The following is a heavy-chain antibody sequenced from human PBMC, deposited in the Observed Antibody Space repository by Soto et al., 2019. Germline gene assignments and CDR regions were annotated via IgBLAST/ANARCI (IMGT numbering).Heavy chain of an antibody. CDR2: IDPSDSYS. D-gene: IGHD3-9*01. V-gene: IGHV5-10-1*01. CDR3: ARHRDILSGYSAADN. J-gene: IGHJ4*02. CDR1: GYSFTNYW. Sequence: GESLKISCKASGYSFTNYWITWMRQTPGKGLECMGMIDPSDSYSNYSPSFQGHVTMSVDKSISSAYLQFSSLKASDTAMYYCARHRDILSGYSAADNRGQRTPVTVSS.